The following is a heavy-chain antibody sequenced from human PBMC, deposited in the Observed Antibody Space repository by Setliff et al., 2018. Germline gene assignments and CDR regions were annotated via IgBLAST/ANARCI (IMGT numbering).Heavy chain of an antibody. D-gene: IGHD1-26*01. CDR3: ARDQVGATYYTYYYNYYMDV. Sequence: PGGSLRLSCAASGFTFSSYSMNWVRQAPGKGLEWVSYISSSSSTIYYADSVKGRFTISRDNAKNSLYLQMNSLRAEGTAVYYCARDQVGATYYTYYYNYYMDVWGKGTTVTVSS. V-gene: IGHV3-48*01. CDR2: ISSSSSTI. CDR1: GFTFSSYS. J-gene: IGHJ6*03.